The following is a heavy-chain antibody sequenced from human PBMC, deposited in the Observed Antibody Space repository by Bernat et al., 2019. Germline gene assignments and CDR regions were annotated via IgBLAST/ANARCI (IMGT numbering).Heavy chain of an antibody. J-gene: IGHJ5*02. CDR1: GFTFSSYG. CDR3: ARDGGRFENWFDP. V-gene: IGHV3-30*19. CDR2: IWYDGSNK. Sequence: QVQLVESGGGVVQPGRSLRLSCAASGFTFSSYGMHWVRQAPGKGLEWVAVIWYDGSNKYYADSVKGRFTISRDNSKNTLYLQMNSLRAEDTAVYYCARDGGRFENWFDPWGQGTLVTVSS. D-gene: IGHD3-3*01.